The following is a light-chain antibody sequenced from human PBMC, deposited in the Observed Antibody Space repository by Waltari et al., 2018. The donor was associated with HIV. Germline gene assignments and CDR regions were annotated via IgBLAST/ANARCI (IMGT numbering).Light chain of an antibody. CDR2: YVS. V-gene: IGKV3-20*01. J-gene: IGKJ3*01. CDR3: QQYGSSVT. CDR1: ESISSNY. Sequence: EIVLTQSPGTLSLSPGERATLSCRATESISSNYLAWYQQKPGQAPRLLIYYVSTRATGIPDRFSGSGSGTDFTLTISRLEPEEFAVYYGQQYGSSVTFGPGTKVDIK.